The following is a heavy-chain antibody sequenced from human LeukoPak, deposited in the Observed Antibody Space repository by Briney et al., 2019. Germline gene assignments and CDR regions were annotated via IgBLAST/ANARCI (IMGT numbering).Heavy chain of an antibody. V-gene: IGHV4-59*01. D-gene: IGHD6-19*01. CDR2: IYYSGST. Sequence: PSETLSLTCTVSGGSISNYYWSWIRQPPGKGLEWIGYIYYSGSTNYNPSLKSRVTISVDTSKNQFSLRLYSVTAADTAVYYCAPAEDSSGWYLGYWGQGTLVTVSS. J-gene: IGHJ4*02. CDR1: GGSISNYY. CDR3: APAEDSSGWYLGY.